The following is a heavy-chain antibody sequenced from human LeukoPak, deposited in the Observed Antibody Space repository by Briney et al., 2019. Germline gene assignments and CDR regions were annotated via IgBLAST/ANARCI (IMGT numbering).Heavy chain of an antibody. CDR2: ISGSGVGT. D-gene: IGHD3-22*01. CDR3: AKERRIVVVSPNYFDY. CDR1: GFTFSSYT. Sequence: GGSLRLSCAASGFTFSSYTMNWVRQAPGKGLEWVSAISGSGVGTYYADSVKGRFTISRDNSWNTLYLQMSSLRAEDTAVYYCAKERRIVVVSPNYFDYWGQGTLVTVSS. J-gene: IGHJ4*02. V-gene: IGHV3-23*01.